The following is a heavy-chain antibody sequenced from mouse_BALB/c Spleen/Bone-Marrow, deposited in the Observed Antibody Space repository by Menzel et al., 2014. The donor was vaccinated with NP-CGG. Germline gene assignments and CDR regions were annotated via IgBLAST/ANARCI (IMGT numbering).Heavy chain of an antibody. Sequence: VQLKESGAELVKPGASVKLSCTASGFNIKDTYMHWVKQRPEQGLEWIGRIDPANGNTKYDPKFQGKATITADKSSNTAYMQLSSLTSEDSAVYYCARYYRYDYWGQGTTLTVSS. CDR2: IDPANGNT. D-gene: IGHD2-14*01. V-gene: IGHV14-3*02. CDR3: ARYYRYDY. CDR1: GFNIKDTY. J-gene: IGHJ2*01.